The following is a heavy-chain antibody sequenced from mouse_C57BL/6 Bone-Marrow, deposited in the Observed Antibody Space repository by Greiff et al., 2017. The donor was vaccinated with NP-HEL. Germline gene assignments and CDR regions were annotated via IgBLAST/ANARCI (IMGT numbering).Heavy chain of an antibody. J-gene: IGHJ4*01. CDR3: ARAGNHYYAMDY. V-gene: IGHV1-69*01. Sequence: VQLQQPGAELVMPGASVKLSCKASGYTFTSYWMHWVKQRPGQGLEWIGEIDPSDSYTNYNQKFKGKSTLTVDKSSSTAYMQLSSLTSEDSAVYYCARAGNHYYAMDYWGQGTSVTVSS. CDR1: GYTFTSYW. CDR2: IDPSDSYT.